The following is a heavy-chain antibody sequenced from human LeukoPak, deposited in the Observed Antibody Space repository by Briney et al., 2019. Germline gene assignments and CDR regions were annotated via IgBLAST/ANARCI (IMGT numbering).Heavy chain of an antibody. D-gene: IGHD4-17*01. J-gene: IGHJ4*02. CDR1: GFTFSSYA. V-gene: IGHV3-30-3*01. CDR3: ARANGDSFDY. CDR2: VSTDGSNK. Sequence: PGGSLRLSCAASGFTFSSYAMHWVRQAPGKGLEWVAVVSTDGSNKYYADSVKGRFTISRDTSKNTLYLQVNSLRAEDTAVYYCARANGDSFDYWGQGTLVTVSS.